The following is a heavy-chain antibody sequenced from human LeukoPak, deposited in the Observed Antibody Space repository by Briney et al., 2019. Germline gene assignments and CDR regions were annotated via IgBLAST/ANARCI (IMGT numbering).Heavy chain of an antibody. CDR3: ARDSTPYGHSGY. CDR1: GFIFNNYW. D-gene: IGHD4-17*01. CDR2: IKHDGSEE. V-gene: IGHV3-7*03. Sequence: GGSLRLSCAASGFIFNNYWMYWVRQAPGKELEWVATIKHDGSEEHYVDSVRGRFSISRDDAKNSVYLEMNSLRAEDTAVYYCARDSTPYGHSGYWGQGTLVTVSP. J-gene: IGHJ4*02.